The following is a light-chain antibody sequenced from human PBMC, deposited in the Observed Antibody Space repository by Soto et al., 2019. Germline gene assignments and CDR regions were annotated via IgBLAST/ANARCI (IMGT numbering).Light chain of an antibody. J-gene: IGLJ2*01. V-gene: IGLV2-8*01. CDR1: SSDVGGNKY. Sequence: QSVLTQPPSASGSPGQSVTISCTGTSSDVGGNKYVSWYQQHPGKAPRLLIYEVTKRPSGVPDRFSGSKSGNTASLSVSGLQSEDEADYYCSSNVGTNKMVFGGGTQLTVL. CDR2: EVT. CDR3: SSNVGTNKMV.